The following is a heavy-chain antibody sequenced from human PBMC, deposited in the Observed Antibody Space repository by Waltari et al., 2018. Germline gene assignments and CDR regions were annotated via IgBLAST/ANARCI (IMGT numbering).Heavy chain of an antibody. V-gene: IGHV1-69*04. J-gene: IGHJ4*02. Sequence: QVQLVQSGAEVKKPGSSVKVSCKASGGTFSSYAISWVRQAPGQGLEWMGGIIPILGIANDAKKFQGRVTITADESTSTAYMELSSLRSEDTAVYYCARGSDCSGGSCYSSGRYYFDYWGQGTLVTVSS. CDR3: ARGSDCSGGSCYSSGRYYFDY. CDR2: IIPILGIA. D-gene: IGHD2-15*01. CDR1: GGTFSSYA.